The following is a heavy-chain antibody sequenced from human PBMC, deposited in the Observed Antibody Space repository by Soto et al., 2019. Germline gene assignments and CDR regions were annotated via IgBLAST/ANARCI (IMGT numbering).Heavy chain of an antibody. V-gene: IGHV1-3*01. D-gene: IGHD3-3*01. CDR2: INAGNGNT. J-gene: IGHJ5*02. CDR3: ARVVTIFGVVTHNWFDP. Sequence: QVQLVQSGAEVKKPGASVKVSCKASGYTFTSYAMHWVRQAPGQRLEWMGWINAGNGNTKYSQKFQGRVTITRDTSASTAYMELSSLRSEDTAVYYCARVVTIFGVVTHNWFDPWGQGTLVTVSS. CDR1: GYTFTSYA.